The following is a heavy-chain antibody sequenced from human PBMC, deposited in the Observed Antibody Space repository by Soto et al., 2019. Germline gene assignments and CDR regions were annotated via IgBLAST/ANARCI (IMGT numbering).Heavy chain of an antibody. J-gene: IGHJ4*02. CDR1: GGSFSGYY. V-gene: IGHV4-34*01. Sequence: SETLSLTCAVYGGSFSGYYCSWIRQPPGKGLEWIGEINHSGSTNYNPSLKSRVTISVDTSKNQFSLKLSSVTAADTAVYYCARDSNGDYAPNFDYWGQGTLVTLSS. CDR3: ARDSNGDYAPNFDY. D-gene: IGHD4-17*01. CDR2: INHSGST.